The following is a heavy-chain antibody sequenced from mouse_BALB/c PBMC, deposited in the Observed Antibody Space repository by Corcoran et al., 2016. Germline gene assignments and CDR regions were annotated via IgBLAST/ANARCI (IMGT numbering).Heavy chain of an antibody. J-gene: IGHJ2*01. CDR3: AREVPGGYPFDY. CDR2: IYPYNGDT. V-gene: IGHV1S136*01. CDR1: GYTFTSYV. D-gene: IGHD2-2*01. Sequence: EVQLQQSGPELVKPGASVKMSCKASGYTFTSYVMHWVKQKPGQGLEWIGYIYPYNGDTKYNEKFKGTATLTSDKSSSTAYMELSSLTSEDSAVYYWAREVPGGYPFDYWGQGTTLTVSS.